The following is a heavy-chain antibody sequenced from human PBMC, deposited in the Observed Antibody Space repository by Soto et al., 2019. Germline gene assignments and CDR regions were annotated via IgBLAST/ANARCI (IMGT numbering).Heavy chain of an antibody. CDR1: GGTFSSYA. Sequence: QVQLVQSGAEVKKPGSSVKVSCKASGGTFSSYAIGWVRQAPGQGLEWMGGIIPIFGTANYAQKFQGRVTITADESTSTAYMELSSLRSEDTAVYYCARSIAGAGTFRYGMDVWGQGTTVTVSS. CDR2: IIPIFGTA. D-gene: IGHD6-13*01. J-gene: IGHJ6*02. CDR3: ARSIAGAGTFRYGMDV. V-gene: IGHV1-69*01.